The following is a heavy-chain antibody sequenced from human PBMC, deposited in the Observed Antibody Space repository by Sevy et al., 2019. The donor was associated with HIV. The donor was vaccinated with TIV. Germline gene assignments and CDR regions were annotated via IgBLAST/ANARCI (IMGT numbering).Heavy chain of an antibody. J-gene: IGHJ4*02. CDR1: GFTFSSYA. CDR3: AKSLTTVTALYYFDY. CDR2: ISGSGGST. V-gene: IGHV3-23*01. D-gene: IGHD4-4*01. Sequence: GGSLRLSCAATGFTFSSYAMSWVRQAPGKGLEWVSAISGSGGSTYYADSVKGRFTISRDNSKNTLYLQMNSLRAEDTAVYYCAKSLTTVTALYYFDYWGQGTLVTVSS.